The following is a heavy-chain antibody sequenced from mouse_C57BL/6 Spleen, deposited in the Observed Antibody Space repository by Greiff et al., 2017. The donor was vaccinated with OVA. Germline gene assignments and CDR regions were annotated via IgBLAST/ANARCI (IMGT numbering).Heavy chain of an antibody. CDR1: GYSITSGYD. D-gene: IGHD2-1*01. Sequence: EVQLQQSGPGMVKPSQSLSLTCTVTGYSITSGYDWHWIRHFPGNKLEWMGYISYSGSTNYNPSLKSRISITHDTSKNHFFLKLNSVTTEDTATYYCARALYGNSYAMDYWGQGTSVTVSS. CDR3: ARALYGNSYAMDY. V-gene: IGHV3-1*01. CDR2: ISYSGST. J-gene: IGHJ4*01.